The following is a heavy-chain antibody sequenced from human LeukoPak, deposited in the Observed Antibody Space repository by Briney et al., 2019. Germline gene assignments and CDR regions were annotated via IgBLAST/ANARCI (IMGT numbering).Heavy chain of an antibody. V-gene: IGHV4-4*09. Sequence: SETLSLTCTVSGGSISSYYWSWIRQPPGKGLEWIGYIYTSGSTNYNPSLKSRVTISVDTSKNQFSLKLSSVTAADTAVYYCARHGYYYDSSGYYYKPRGFYFDYWGQGTLVTVSS. D-gene: IGHD3-22*01. CDR1: GGSISSYY. CDR2: IYTSGST. CDR3: ARHGYYYDSSGYYYKPRGFYFDY. J-gene: IGHJ4*02.